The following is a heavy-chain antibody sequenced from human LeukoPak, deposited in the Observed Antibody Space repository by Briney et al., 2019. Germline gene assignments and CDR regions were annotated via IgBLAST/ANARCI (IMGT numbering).Heavy chain of an antibody. CDR1: GGTFSSYA. CDR2: IIPIFGTA. CDR3: ASRGGYYNAEYFQH. D-gene: IGHD3-22*01. Sequence: SVKVSCKASGGTFSSYAISWVRQAPGQGLEWMGGIIPIFGTANYAQKFQGRVTITADESTSTAYMELSSLRSEDTAVYYCASRGGYYNAEYFQHWGQGTLVTVSS. J-gene: IGHJ1*01. V-gene: IGHV1-69*13.